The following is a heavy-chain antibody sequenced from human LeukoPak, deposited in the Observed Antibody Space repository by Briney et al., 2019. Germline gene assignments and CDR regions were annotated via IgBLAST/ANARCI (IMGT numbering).Heavy chain of an antibody. CDR3: ARDRTVVTPQVYYYYYMDV. J-gene: IGHJ6*03. D-gene: IGHD4-23*01. V-gene: IGHV4-61*02. CDR1: GGSISSGSYY. CDR2: IYTSGST. Sequence: SETLSLTCTVSGGSISSGSYYWSWIRQPAGKGLEWIGRIYTSGSTNYNPSLKSRVTISVDTSQNQFSLKLSSVTAADTAVYYCARDRTVVTPQVYYYYYMDVWGKGTTVTVSS.